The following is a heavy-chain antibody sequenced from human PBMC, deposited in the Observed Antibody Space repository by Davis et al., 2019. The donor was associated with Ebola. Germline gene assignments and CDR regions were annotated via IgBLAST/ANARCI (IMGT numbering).Heavy chain of an antibody. D-gene: IGHD2-15*01. Sequence: GESLKISCAASGFTFTTDSMSWVRQAPGKGLEWVSSISSDSDYIYYADSTKGLFTISRDSSKNTLNLQMNSLRSEETAVYYCATESQSLYCSGGSCYSGYFDYWGQGTLVTVSS. CDR3: ATESQSLYCSGGSCYSGYFDY. V-gene: IGHV3-21*04. J-gene: IGHJ4*02. CDR2: ISSDSDYI. CDR1: GFTFTTDS.